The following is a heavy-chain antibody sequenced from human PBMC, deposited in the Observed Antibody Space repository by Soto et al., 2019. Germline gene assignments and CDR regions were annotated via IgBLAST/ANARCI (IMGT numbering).Heavy chain of an antibody. Sequence: QVQLVQSGAEVKKPGASVKVSCKASGYTFTSYGISWVRQAPGQGLEWMGWISAHNGNTIYAQKPQXXXTXXTDTSTTTAYMELRSLRSDDTAVYYCARALTPTDYWGQGTLVTVSS. CDR3: ARALTPTDY. D-gene: IGHD3-9*01. CDR2: ISAHNGNT. J-gene: IGHJ4*02. V-gene: IGHV1-18*01. CDR1: GYTFTSYG.